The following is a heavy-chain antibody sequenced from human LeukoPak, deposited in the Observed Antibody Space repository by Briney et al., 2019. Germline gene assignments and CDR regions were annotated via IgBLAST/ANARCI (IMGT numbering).Heavy chain of an antibody. J-gene: IGHJ6*02. CDR3: ARDLSARAPYYYDSSGYYLGFGYYYYGMDV. D-gene: IGHD3-22*01. Sequence: GASVKVSCKASGYTFTSYYMHWVRQAPGQGLEWMGIINPSGGSTSYAQKFQGRVTMTRDTSTSTVDMELSSLRSEDTVVYYCARDLSARAPYYYDSSGYYLGFGYYYYGMDVWGQGTTVTVSS. CDR2: INPSGGST. V-gene: IGHV1-46*01. CDR1: GYTFTSYY.